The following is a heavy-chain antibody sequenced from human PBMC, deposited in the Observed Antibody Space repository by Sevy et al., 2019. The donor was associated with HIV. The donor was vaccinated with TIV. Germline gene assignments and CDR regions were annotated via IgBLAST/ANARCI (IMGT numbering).Heavy chain of an antibody. V-gene: IGHV3-13*01. CDR1: GFTFSSYD. CDR2: IGTAGDT. J-gene: IGHJ6*02. CDR3: ARGITMVRGVIRDYYGMDV. D-gene: IGHD3-10*01. Sequence: GGSLRLSCAASGFTFSSYDMHWVRQATGKGLEWVSAIGTAGDTYYPGSVKGRFTISRENAKNSLYLQMNSLRAGDTAVYYCARGITMVRGVIRDYYGMDVWGQGTTVTVS.